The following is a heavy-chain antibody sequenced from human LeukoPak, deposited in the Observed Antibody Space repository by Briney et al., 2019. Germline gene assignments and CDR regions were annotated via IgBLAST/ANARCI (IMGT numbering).Heavy chain of an antibody. CDR1: GFTFSDHY. V-gene: IGHV3-7*01. Sequence: GGSLRLSCAASGFTFSDHYLDWVRQAPGKGLEWVANIKQDGTEKYYVDSVKGRFTISRDNAKNSLYLQMNSLRVEDTAVYYCAKLAKYFYGSETYYFFEHWGQGTPVTASS. D-gene: IGHD3-10*01. CDR3: AKLAKYFYGSETYYFFEH. CDR2: IKQDGTEK. J-gene: IGHJ4*02.